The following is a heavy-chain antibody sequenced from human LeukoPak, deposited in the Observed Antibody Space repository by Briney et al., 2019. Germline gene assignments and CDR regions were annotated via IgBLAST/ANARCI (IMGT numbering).Heavy chain of an antibody. D-gene: IGHD3-10*01. CDR1: GFSFSTYA. Sequence: GGSLLLSCAASGFSFSTYAMNWVRQAPGKGLEWVSGISAGGGSTNYADSVKGRFTISRDDSKNTLYLQLTSLRAEDTAVYYCASVISGYWGQGTLVTVSS. J-gene: IGHJ4*02. CDR3: ASVISGY. CDR2: ISAGGGST. V-gene: IGHV3-23*01.